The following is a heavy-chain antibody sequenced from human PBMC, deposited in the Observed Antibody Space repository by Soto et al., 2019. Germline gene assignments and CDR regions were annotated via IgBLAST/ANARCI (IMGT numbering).Heavy chain of an antibody. CDR2: IWYDGSNK. CDR3: ARDSVFEYSSSSDFDY. J-gene: IGHJ4*02. CDR1: GFTFSSYG. V-gene: IGHV3-33*01. Sequence: SLRLSCAASGFTFSSYGMHWVRQAPGKGLEWVAVIWYDGSNKYYADSVKGRFTISRDNSKNTLYLQMNSLRAEDTAVYYCARDSVFEYSSSSDFDYWGQGTLVTVSS. D-gene: IGHD6-6*01.